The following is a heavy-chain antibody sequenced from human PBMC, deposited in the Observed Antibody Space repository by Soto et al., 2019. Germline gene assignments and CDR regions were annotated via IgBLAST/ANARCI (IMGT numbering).Heavy chain of an antibody. CDR1: GFTFSSYA. J-gene: IGHJ4*02. D-gene: IGHD6-13*01. V-gene: IGHV3-23*01. CDR3: ARGRAAGTPYYFNY. CDR2: ISGSSAST. Sequence: EVQLLESGGGLVQPGGSLRLSCAPSGFTFSSYAMSWVRQAPGKGLEWVSAISGSSASTYYADSVKGRFTISRDNFKNTLYLQMNSLRAGDTAVYYCARGRAAGTPYYFNYWGQGTLVTVSS.